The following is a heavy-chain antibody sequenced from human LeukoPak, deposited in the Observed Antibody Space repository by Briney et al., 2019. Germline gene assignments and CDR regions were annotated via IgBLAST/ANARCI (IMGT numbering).Heavy chain of an antibody. CDR2: LYSDGNT. D-gene: IGHD1-14*01. J-gene: IGHJ4*02. CDR3: ARGVEPLAANTLAY. CDR1: GFIVRSNE. Sequence: PGGSLRLSCAASGFIVRSNEMSWVRQAPGKGLEWVSVLYSDGNTKYADSVQGRFTISRDNSKNTLYLEMNSLSPDDTAVYYCARGVEPLAANTLAYWGQGTLVTVSS. V-gene: IGHV3-53*01.